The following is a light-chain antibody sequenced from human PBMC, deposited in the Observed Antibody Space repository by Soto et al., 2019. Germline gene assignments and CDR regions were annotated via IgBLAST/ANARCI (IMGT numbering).Light chain of an antibody. J-gene: IGLJ2*01. Sequence: QLVLTQSPSASASLGASVKLTCVLSSGHSNYAVAWHQQRPEKGPRYLMRLNSDGSHNRGDGIPDRFSGSSSGTERYLTISRLQSEDEADYYCQTWGTGTVIFGGGTKLTVL. CDR1: SGHSNYA. CDR2: LNSDGSH. V-gene: IGLV4-69*01. CDR3: QTWGTGTVI.